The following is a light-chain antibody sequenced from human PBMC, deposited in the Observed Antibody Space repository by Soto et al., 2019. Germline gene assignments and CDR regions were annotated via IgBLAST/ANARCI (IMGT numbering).Light chain of an antibody. V-gene: IGKV1-39*01. J-gene: IGKJ1*01. CDR1: QAISTY. CDR2: AAS. CDR3: QQSYSTTWT. Sequence: IQMTQSPSSLSESAGDSVTITCRASQAISTYLNWYQQKPGKAPKLLIYAASSLQSGVPSRFSGSGSETDFTLTISSLQPEDFATYSCQQSYSTTWTFGKGTKVDI.